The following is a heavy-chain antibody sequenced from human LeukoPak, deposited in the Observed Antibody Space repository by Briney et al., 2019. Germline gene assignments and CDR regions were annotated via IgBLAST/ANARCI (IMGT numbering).Heavy chain of an antibody. V-gene: IGHV1-2*02. CDR2: IKPNSGGT. CDR1: GYTFTGYY. Sequence: ASVKVSCKASGYTFTGYYMHWVRQAPGQGLEWMGWIKPNSGGTNYAQKFQGRVTMTRDTSISTAYMELSSLTSDDTAVYYCVRSSSVGGGFDYWGQGTLVTVSS. D-gene: IGHD6-19*01. J-gene: IGHJ4*02. CDR3: VRSSSVGGGFDY.